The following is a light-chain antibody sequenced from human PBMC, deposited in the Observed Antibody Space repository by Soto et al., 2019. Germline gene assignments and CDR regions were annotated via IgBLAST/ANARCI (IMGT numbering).Light chain of an antibody. CDR1: QSVSSSY. V-gene: IGKV3-20*01. J-gene: IGKJ3*01. CDR2: GAS. Sequence: EIVLTQSPGTLSLSPGERATLSCRASQSVSSSYLAWYQQKPGQAPRLLIYGASSRATGIPDRFSGSGSGTDFTLTISRLEPEDFAVYYCQQYGSSPIFTFGLGXKWXX. CDR3: QQYGSSPIFT.